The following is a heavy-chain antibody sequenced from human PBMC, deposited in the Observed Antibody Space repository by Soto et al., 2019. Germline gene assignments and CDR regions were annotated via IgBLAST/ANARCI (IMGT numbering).Heavy chain of an antibody. V-gene: IGHV3-23*01. J-gene: IGHJ2*01. CDR2: ISGSGGST. CDR3: AKDLDWEYGPWYFDL. D-gene: IGHD3-9*01. Sequence: EVQLLESGGGLVQPGGSLRLSCAASGFTFSSYAMSWVRQAPGKGLEWVSAISGSGGSTYYADSVKGRFTISRDNSKNTLYLQMNRPRAEDTAVYYCAKDLDWEYGPWYFDLWGRGTLVTVSS. CDR1: GFTFSSYA.